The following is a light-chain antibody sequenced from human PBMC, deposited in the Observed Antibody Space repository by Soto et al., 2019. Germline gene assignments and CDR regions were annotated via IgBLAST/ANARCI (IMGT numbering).Light chain of an antibody. J-gene: IGLJ3*02. CDR1: SSNIGNNH. CDR3: GTWDSSLSAWV. V-gene: IGLV1-51*01. CDR2: DNN. Sequence: QSVLTQPPSVSAAPGQKVTISCSGSSSNIGNNHASWYQHLPRTAPKLLIYDNNKRPSGIPDRFSGSKSGTSATLGITGLQTGDEADYYCGTWDSSLSAWVFGGGTKLTVL.